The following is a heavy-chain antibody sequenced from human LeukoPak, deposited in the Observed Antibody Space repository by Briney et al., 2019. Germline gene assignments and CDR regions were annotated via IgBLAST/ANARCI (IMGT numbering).Heavy chain of an antibody. D-gene: IGHD3-10*01. J-gene: IGHJ4*02. CDR2: IKQDGSEK. CDR1: GFTFSIYW. CDR3: ARGSPYSYGTDLDY. Sequence: GGSLRLSCAASGFTFSIYWMTWVRQAPGKGLEWVANIKQDGSEKYYVDSVKGRFTISRDNAKNSLYLQMNSLRAEDTAVYYCARGSPYSYGTDLDYWGQGTLVTVSS. V-gene: IGHV3-7*01.